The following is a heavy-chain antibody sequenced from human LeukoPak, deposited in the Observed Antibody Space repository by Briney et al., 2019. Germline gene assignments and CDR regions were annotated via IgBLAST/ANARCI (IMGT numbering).Heavy chain of an antibody. J-gene: IGHJ4*02. CDR2: ISKSGSDT. CDR3: VRDGIRDIPGIITIRYDY. D-gene: IGHD3-10*01. Sequence: PGGSLRLSCAAFGFTFSDYYMTWIRQAQGKGLEWVSYISKSGSDTNFVDSVKGRFTISRDNAKNSLYLQMNSLRAEDTALYYCVRDGIRDIPGIITIRYDYWGQGTLVTVSS. V-gene: IGHV3-11*05. CDR1: GFTFSDYY.